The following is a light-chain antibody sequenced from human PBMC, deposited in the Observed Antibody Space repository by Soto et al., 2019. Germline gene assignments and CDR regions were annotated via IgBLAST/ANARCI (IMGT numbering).Light chain of an antibody. CDR1: QSISSW. J-gene: IGKJ1*01. Sequence: DIQMTQSPSTLSASVGDRVTITCRASQSISSWLAWYQQKPGKAPKLLIYDASSLESGVPSRFSGSGSGAEFTLTISSLQPDDFATYYCQQYGTFGPGTQVDIK. CDR3: QQYGT. V-gene: IGKV1-5*01. CDR2: DAS.